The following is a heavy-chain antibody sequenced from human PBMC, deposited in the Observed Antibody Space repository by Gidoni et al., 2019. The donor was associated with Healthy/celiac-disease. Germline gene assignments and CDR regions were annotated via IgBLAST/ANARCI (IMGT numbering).Heavy chain of an antibody. CDR1: GFPFSSYA. D-gene: IGHD3-10*01. CDR3: AKDIDYGSGKRAFDI. V-gene: IGHV3-23*01. Sequence: DVQLLESGGGLVQPAGSLRLPCSASGFPFSSYAMCWVRQAPGKGLAWVPAISGSGGSTYDADSVKGRFTISRDNSKNTLYLQMNSLRAEDTAVYYCAKDIDYGSGKRAFDIWGQGTMVTVSS. CDR2: ISGSGGST. J-gene: IGHJ3*02.